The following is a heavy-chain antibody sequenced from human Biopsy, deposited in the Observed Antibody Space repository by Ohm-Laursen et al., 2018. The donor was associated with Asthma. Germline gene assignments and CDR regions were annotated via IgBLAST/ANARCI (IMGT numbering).Heavy chain of an antibody. J-gene: IGHJ6*02. CDR3: ARAVDYSHYYGIDV. D-gene: IGHD3-10*01. V-gene: IGHV1-18*01. CDR2: ISVYNGNT. CDR1: GYTFNSAG. Sequence: SVKVSCNTSGYTFNSAGITWVRQAPGQGLEWMGWISVYNGNTKVAQKLQDRVTMITDTSTSTAYMELRSLRSDDTAVYFCARAVDYSHYYGIDVWGQGTTATVS.